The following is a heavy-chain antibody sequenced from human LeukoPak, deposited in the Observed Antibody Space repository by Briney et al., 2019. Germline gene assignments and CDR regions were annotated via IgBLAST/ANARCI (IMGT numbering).Heavy chain of an antibody. CDR3: AREPRYCSSTSCYDDAFDI. CDR1: GGSISSGSYY. V-gene: IGHV4-61*02. CDR2: IYTSGST. J-gene: IGHJ3*02. Sequence: SQTLSLTCTVSGGSISSGSYYWSWIRQPTGKGLEWIGRIYTSGSTNYNPSLKSRVTISVDTSKNQFSPKLSSVTAADTAVYYCAREPRYCSSTSCYDDAFDIWGQGTMVTVSS. D-gene: IGHD2-2*01.